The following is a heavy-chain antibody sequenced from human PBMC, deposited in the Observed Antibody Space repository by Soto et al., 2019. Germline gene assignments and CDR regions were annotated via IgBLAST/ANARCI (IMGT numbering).Heavy chain of an antibody. V-gene: IGHV1-69*13. CDR2: IIPIFGTA. Sequence: ASVKVSCKASGGTFSSYAISWVRQAPGQGLEWMGGIIPIFGTANYAQKFQGRVTITADESTSTAYMELSSLRSEDTAVYYCARDSRAYGDYNYYYYYGMDVWGQGTTVTVSS. CDR1: GGTFSSYA. J-gene: IGHJ6*02. CDR3: ARDSRAYGDYNYYYYYGMDV. D-gene: IGHD4-17*01.